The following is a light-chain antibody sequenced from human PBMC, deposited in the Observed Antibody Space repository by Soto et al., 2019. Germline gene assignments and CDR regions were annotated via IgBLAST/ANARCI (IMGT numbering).Light chain of an antibody. Sequence: EIVLTQSPGTLSLSPGERATLSCRASQSVSSTYLAWYQQKPGQAPRLLIYGASSRETGIPDTFSSSGSGTDFTLTISRLEPEDFAVYYCQQYDSSPYTFGQGTKLEIK. CDR1: QSVSSTY. CDR3: QQYDSSPYT. V-gene: IGKV3-20*01. CDR2: GAS. J-gene: IGKJ2*01.